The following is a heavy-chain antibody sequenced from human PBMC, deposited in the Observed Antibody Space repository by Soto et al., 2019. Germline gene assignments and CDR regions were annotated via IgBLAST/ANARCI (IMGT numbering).Heavy chain of an antibody. CDR1: GYIFVNYG. J-gene: IGHJ6*02. CDR2: ISPYSGNT. D-gene: IGHD2-8*01. V-gene: IGHV1-18*01. CDR3: ARALLIFFYTNGYSSGMDV. Sequence: ASVKVSCKASGYIFVNYGIAWVRQAPGQGLEWMGWISPYSGNTHYASKVQGRLTMTTDTSTSTAYMDLGSLTSDDTAVYYCARALLIFFYTNGYSSGMDVLGQGTTVSVSS.